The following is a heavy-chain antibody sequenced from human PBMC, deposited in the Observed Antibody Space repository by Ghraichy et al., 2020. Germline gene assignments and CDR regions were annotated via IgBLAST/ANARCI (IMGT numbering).Heavy chain of an antibody. CDR2: TRFDGSNK. CDR3: AREWGQTSWEPVRY. Sequence: GGSLRLSYAASGFTFSSYAMHWVRQAPGKGLEWVAFTRFDGSNKHYADSVQGRFTISRDNYKNTLYLQMNSLRGEDTAVYYCAREWGQTSWEPVRYWGEGTLVTVSA. D-gene: IGHD1-26*01. J-gene: IGHJ4*02. CDR1: GFTFSSYA. V-gene: IGHV3-30*02.